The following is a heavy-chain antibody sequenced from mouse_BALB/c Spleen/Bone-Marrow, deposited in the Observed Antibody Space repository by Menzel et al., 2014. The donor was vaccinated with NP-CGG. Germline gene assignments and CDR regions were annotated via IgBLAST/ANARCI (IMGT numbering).Heavy chain of an antibody. CDR3: ARGNGFAY. V-gene: IGHV5-12-2*01. Sequence: EVKVEESGGGLVQPGGSLKLSCAASGFTFSSYTMSWVRQTPEKRLDWVAYISNGGGRTYYPDTVKGRFTISRDNAKNTLYLQMSSLKSEDTAMYYCARGNGFAYWGQGTLVTVSA. CDR2: ISNGGGRT. CDR1: GFTFSSYT. J-gene: IGHJ3*01.